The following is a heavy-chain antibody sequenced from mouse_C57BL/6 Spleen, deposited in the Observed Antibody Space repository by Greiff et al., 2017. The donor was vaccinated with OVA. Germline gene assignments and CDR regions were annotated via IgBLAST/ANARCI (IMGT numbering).Heavy chain of an antibody. CDR1: ESTFTNSN. D-gene: IGHD1-1*01. Sequence: VQLQQSGPELVKPGASVRIPCRASESTFTNSNRDWVKQGHGTGLEWIGDINPNNGGTIYNKKFKGKATLTVDKSSSTAYMELRSLTSEDTAVYYCARGDYYGSSYAWFAYWGQGTLVTVSA. CDR3: ARGDYYGSSYAWFAY. CDR2: INPNNGGT. V-gene: IGHV1-18*01. J-gene: IGHJ3*01.